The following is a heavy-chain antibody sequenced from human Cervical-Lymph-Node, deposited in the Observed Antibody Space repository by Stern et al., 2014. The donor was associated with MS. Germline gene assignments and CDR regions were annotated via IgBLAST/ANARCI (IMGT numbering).Heavy chain of an antibody. D-gene: IGHD3-16*01. CDR3: ATQIWFDY. CDR2: VSSEGSNK. Sequence: QMQLVQSGGGVVQPGRSLRLSCAVSGFNFSHYAMHWVRQAPGKGLEWVAVVSSEGSNKYYADSVKGRFTISRDNSKNTIYLQMNSLRDDDTAMYYCATQIWFDYWGQGTLVTVSS. CDR1: GFNFSHYA. J-gene: IGHJ4*02. V-gene: IGHV3-30-3*01.